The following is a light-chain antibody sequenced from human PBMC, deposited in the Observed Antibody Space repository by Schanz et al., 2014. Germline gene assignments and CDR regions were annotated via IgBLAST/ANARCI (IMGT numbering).Light chain of an antibody. V-gene: IGLV4-69*01. CDR3: QTWATANPV. CDR2: ITSAGRH. CDR1: SGYSTYA. J-gene: IGLJ3*02. Sequence: QLVLTQSPSASASLGASVKLTCTLSSGYSTYAIAWHQQQPEKGPRYLMKITSAGRHTKGDGIPDRFSGSSSGAERYLTISSLQSEDEADYYCQTWATANPVFGGGTKLTVL.